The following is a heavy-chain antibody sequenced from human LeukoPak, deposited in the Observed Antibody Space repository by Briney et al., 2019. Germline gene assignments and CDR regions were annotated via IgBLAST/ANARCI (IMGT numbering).Heavy chain of an antibody. CDR1: GYSFTTYW. J-gene: IGHJ4*02. Sequence: GESLKISCKASGYSFTTYWIGWVRQMPGKGLEWMGIIYPGDSDTRYSPSFQGQVTISADKSINTAYLQWRSLKASDTAMYYCARHPITRYYDSSGYSAAGPDYWGQGTLVTVSS. CDR2: IYPGDSDT. CDR3: ARHPITRYYDSSGYSAAGPDY. V-gene: IGHV5-51*01. D-gene: IGHD3-22*01.